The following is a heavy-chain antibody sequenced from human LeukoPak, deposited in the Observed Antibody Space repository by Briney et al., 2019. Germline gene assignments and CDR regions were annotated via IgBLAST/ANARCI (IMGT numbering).Heavy chain of an antibody. CDR1: GFTFSGSA. CDR3: AKDGLSSSWYSTYYYYYMDV. D-gene: IGHD6-13*01. V-gene: IGHV3-23*01. CDR2: ISGSGGST. J-gene: IGHJ6*03. Sequence: SGGSLRLSCAASGFTFSGSALHWVRQAPGKGLEWVSAISGSGGSTYYADSVKGRFTISRDNSKNTLYLQMNSLRAEDTAVYYCAKDGLSSSWYSTYYYYYMDVWGKGTTVTISS.